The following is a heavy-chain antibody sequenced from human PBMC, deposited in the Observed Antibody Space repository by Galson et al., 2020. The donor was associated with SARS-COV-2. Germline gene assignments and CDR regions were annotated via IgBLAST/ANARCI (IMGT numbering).Heavy chain of an antibody. CDR1: GGTFSSYA. Sequence: SVKVSCKASGGTFSSYAISWVRQAPGQGLEWMGGIIPIFGTANYAQKFQGRVTITADESTSTAYMELSSLRSEDTAVYYCATGGWGHGSGSYSWFDPWGQGTLVTVSS. CDR3: ATGGWGHGSGSYSWFDP. D-gene: IGHD3-10*01. V-gene: IGHV1-69*13. CDR2: IIPIFGTA. J-gene: IGHJ5*02.